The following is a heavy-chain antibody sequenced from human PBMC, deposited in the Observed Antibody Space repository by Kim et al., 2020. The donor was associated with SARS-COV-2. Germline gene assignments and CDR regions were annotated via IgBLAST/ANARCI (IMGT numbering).Heavy chain of an antibody. V-gene: IGHV4-38-2*02. D-gene: IGHD3-22*01. CDR2: ISHSGST. Sequence: SETLSLTCTVSGDSISSGYYWGWIRQAPVRGLEWIAFISHSGSTYFNSSLKSRVSISVDTSKNQFYLRLTSVTAADTAVYFCARHYGSSLDYLGQGTLVT. J-gene: IGHJ4*02. CDR1: GDSISSGYY. CDR3: ARHYGSSLDY.